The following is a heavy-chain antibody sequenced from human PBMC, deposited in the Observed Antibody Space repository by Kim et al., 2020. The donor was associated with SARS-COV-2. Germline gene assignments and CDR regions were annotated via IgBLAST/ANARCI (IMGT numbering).Heavy chain of an antibody. J-gene: IGHJ6*02. CDR2: ITGSGGFI. Sequence: GGSLRLSCAASGFMFSYYSMDWVRQVPGKGLEWVSSITGSGGFIYYADSVKGRFTISRDNAEKSLYLQMNSRRVEDTGVYYCARDRERFYDILNGYSGLHYHCGLDVWGQGTTVTVSS. D-gene: IGHD3-9*01. V-gene: IGHV3-21*01. CDR1: GFMFSYYS. CDR3: ARDRERFYDILNGYSGLHYHCGLDV.